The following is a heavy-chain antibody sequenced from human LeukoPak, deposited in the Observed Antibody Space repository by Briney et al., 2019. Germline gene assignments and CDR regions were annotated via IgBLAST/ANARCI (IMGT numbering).Heavy chain of an antibody. D-gene: IGHD6-19*01. CDR3: ARAVSGRFDY. Sequence: SETLSLTCTVSGGSMSPYHWGWVRQPPGKGLEWTGYIYYSGSTNYNPSLNSRVTISVDTSKNQFSLRLSSVTAADTAIYYCARAVSGRFDYWGQGTLVTVSS. CDR2: IYYSGST. V-gene: IGHV4-59*08. J-gene: IGHJ4*02. CDR1: GGSMSPYH.